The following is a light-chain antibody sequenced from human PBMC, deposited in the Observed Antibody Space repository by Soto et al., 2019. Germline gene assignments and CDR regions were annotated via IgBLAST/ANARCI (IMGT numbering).Light chain of an antibody. CDR2: DAS. CDR3: QQSYSTHRT. CDR1: QRISTY. V-gene: IGKV1-39*01. Sequence: DIQITQSPPSLSASVGDRVTITCRASQRISTYFNWYQQKPVKAPKFLIYDASNLQSGVPSRFSGGGSGRDFTLTISSLQPEDFATYYCQQSYSTHRTFGQGTKVDIK. J-gene: IGKJ1*01.